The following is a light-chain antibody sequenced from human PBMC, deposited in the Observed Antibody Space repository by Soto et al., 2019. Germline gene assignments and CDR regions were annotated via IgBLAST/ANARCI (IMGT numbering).Light chain of an antibody. V-gene: IGKV1-6*01. J-gene: IGKJ4*01. CDR2: AAS. CDR1: QGIRND. Sequence: AIQMTQSPSSLSASVGDRVTITCRASQGIRNDLGWYQQEPGKAPKLLIYAASSLESGVPSRFSGSGSGTDFTLTISSLQPEDFATYYCQQYNTPLTFGGGTKVDIK. CDR3: QQYNTPLT.